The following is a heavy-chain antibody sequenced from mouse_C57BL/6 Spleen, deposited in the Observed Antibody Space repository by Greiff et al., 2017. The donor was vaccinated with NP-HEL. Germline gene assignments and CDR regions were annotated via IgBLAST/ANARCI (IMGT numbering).Heavy chain of an antibody. Sequence: EVQLQESGAGLVQPGASLKLSCESNDYDFPSHDMSWVRQTPEQRLELVAAINSDGGSTYYSDTMERRFIISRDTTKKTRYLRMSSLRSEDAALYDCSRHADSNVWYFDVWGTGTTVTVSS. D-gene: IGHD2-5*01. CDR3: SRHADSNVWYFDV. CDR2: INSDGGST. V-gene: IGHV5-2*01. CDR1: DYDFPSHD. J-gene: IGHJ1*03.